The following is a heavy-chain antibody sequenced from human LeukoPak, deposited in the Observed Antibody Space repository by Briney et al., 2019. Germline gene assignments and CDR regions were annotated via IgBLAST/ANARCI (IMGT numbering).Heavy chain of an antibody. V-gene: IGHV3-30-3*01. CDR1: GFTFSSYA. CDR3: ARGRYSSGWTYFDY. Sequence: GGSLRLSCAASGFTFSSYAMHWVRQAPGKGLEWVAVISYDGSNKYYADSVKGRFTISRDNSKNTLYLQMNSLRAEDTAVYYCARGRYSSGWTYFDYWGRGTLVTVSS. J-gene: IGHJ4*02. D-gene: IGHD6-19*01. CDR2: ISYDGSNK.